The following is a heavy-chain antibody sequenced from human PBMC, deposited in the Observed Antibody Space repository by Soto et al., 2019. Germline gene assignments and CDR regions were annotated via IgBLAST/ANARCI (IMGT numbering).Heavy chain of an antibody. CDR2: LYIEDST. V-gene: IGHV3-53*05. CDR3: AKEAGYCSGGSCYSGY. D-gene: IGHD2-15*01. CDR1: GFNVGDKF. J-gene: IGHJ4*02. Sequence: PGGSLRLSCEASGFNVGDKFMNWVRQAPGKGLEWVSVLYIEDSTYYEDSVKGRFTIPRDNSKNTLYLQMNSLRAEDTAFFYCAKEAGYCSGGSCYSGYWGQGTLVTVSS.